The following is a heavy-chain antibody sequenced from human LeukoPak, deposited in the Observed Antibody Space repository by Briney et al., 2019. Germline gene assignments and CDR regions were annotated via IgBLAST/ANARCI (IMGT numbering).Heavy chain of an antibody. CDR2: IIPILGIA. CDR3: ATDGHSGWDFDY. V-gene: IGHV1-69*04. Sequence: ASVKVSCKASGGTFSSYAISWVRPAPGQGLEWMGRIIPILGIANYAQKFQGRVTITADKSTSTAYMELSSLRSEDTAVYYCATDGHSGWDFDYWGQGTLVTVSS. J-gene: IGHJ4*02. CDR1: GGTFSSYA. D-gene: IGHD6-19*01.